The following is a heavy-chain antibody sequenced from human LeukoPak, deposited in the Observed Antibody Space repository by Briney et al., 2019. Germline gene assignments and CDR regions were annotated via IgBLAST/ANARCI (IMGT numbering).Heavy chain of an antibody. CDR1: GYTFTGYY. D-gene: IGHD3-22*01. V-gene: IGHV1-2*02. J-gene: IGHJ5*02. CDR3: ARGLYYYDSSGYYHNWFDP. Sequence: ASVKASCKASGYTFTGYYMHWVRQAPGQGLEWMGWINPNSGGTNYAQKFQGRVTMTRDTSISTAYMELSRLRSDDTAVYYCARGLYYYDSSGYYHNWFDPWGQGTLVTVSS. CDR2: INPNSGGT.